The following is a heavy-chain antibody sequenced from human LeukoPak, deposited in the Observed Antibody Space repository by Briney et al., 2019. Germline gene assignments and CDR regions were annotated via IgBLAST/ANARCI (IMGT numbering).Heavy chain of an antibody. CDR1: GFTFRDYY. D-gene: IGHD3-10*01. Sequence: PGGSLRLSCAASGFTFRDYYMNWIRQAPGKGLEWLSYISSGGSTIDYADFVKGRFTISRDNAKNSLYLQMNSLRAEDTAVYYCARDRASRYGMDVWGQGTTVTVSS. J-gene: IGHJ6*02. V-gene: IGHV3-11*01. CDR2: ISSGGSTI. CDR3: ARDRASRYGMDV.